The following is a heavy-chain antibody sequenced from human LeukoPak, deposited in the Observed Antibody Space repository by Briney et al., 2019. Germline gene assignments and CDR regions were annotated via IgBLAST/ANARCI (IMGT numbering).Heavy chain of an antibody. CDR3: AKSNYYCSDSCQPDDAFDV. V-gene: IGHV3-23*01. J-gene: IGHJ3*01. CDR1: GFTFSTYA. CDR2: ISNTAGFT. Sequence: TGGSLRLSCAASGFTFSTYATSWVRQVPGKGLEWVSGISNTAGFTYYADSVKGRFTISRDNSKNTLYLQLNSLRAEDTAVYYCAKSNYYCSDSCQPDDAFDVWGQGTMVTVSS. D-gene: IGHD2-15*01.